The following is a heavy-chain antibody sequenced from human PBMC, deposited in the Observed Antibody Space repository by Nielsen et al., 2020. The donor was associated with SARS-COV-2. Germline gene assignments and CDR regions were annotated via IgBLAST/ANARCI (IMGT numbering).Heavy chain of an antibody. CDR3: ARDDWNDVSPNYYYYYGMDV. D-gene: IGHD1-1*01. J-gene: IGHJ6*02. CDR2: INPSGGST. Sequence: WVRQAPGQGLEWMGIINPSGGSTSYAQKFQGRVTMTRDTSTSTVYMELRSLRSDDTAVYYCARDDWNDVSPNYYYYYGMDVWGQGTTVTVSS. V-gene: IGHV1-46*01.